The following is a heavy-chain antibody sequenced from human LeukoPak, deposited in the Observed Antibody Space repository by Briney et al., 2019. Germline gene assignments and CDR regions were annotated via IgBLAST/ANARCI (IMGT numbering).Heavy chain of an antibody. Sequence: SGTLSLTCTVSGGSISSYYWSWIRQPPGKGLEWIGYIYYSGSTNYNPSLKSRVTISVDTSKNQFSLKLSSVTAADTAVYYCAREVPGEYYFDYWGQGTLVTVSS. J-gene: IGHJ4*02. CDR1: GGSISSYY. CDR3: AREVPGEYYFDY. V-gene: IGHV4-59*01. D-gene: IGHD3-10*01. CDR2: IYYSGST.